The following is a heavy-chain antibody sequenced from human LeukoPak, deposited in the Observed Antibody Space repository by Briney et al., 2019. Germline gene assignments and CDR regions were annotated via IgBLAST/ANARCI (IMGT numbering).Heavy chain of an antibody. CDR1: GGSISSSSYY. CDR2: IYYSGST. Sequence: SETLSLTCTVSGGSISSSSYYWGWIRQPPGKGLEWIGSIYYSGSTYYNPSLKSRVTISVDTSKNQFSLKLSSVTAADTAVYYCARLTVPGGYYFDYWGQGTLVTVSS. D-gene: IGHD4-17*01. J-gene: IGHJ4*02. V-gene: IGHV4-39*07. CDR3: ARLTVPGGYYFDY.